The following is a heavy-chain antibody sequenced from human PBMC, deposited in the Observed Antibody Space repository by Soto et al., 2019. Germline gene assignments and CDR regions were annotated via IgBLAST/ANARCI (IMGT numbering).Heavy chain of an antibody. CDR1: GFTFSSYA. J-gene: IGHJ4*02. V-gene: IGHV3-30-3*01. CDR2: ISYDGSNK. Sequence: QPGGSLRLSCAASGFTFSSYAMHWVRQAPGKGLEWVAVISYDGSNKYYADSVKGRFTISRDNSKNTLYLQMNSLRAEDTAVYYCARGSAYSRSSPFVDWGQGTLVTVDS. D-gene: IGHD6-6*01. CDR3: ARGSAYSRSSPFVD.